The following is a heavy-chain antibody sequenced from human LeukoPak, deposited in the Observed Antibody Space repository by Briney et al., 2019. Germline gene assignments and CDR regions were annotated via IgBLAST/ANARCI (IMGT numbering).Heavy chain of an antibody. D-gene: IGHD6-19*01. J-gene: IGHJ3*02. CDR3: AKGGGWDAFDI. CDR1: GGSISSSY. V-gene: IGHV4-59*08. CDR2: TYNSGST. Sequence: PSETLSLTCTISGGSISSSYWSWIRQPPGKGLEWIGYTYNSGSTNYNPSLKSRLTISVESSKNQFSLKLNSVTAADTAVYYCAKGGGWDAFDIWGQGTMVTVSS.